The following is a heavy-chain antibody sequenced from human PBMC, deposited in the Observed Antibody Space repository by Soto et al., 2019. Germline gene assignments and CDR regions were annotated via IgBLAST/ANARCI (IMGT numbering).Heavy chain of an antibody. V-gene: IGHV4-4*02. CDR1: GGSISSNNW. Sequence: SETLSLTCAVSGGSISSNNWWSWVRQPPGKGLEWIGEIFHSGSTHYSPSLKSRVTISVDKSKKYFSLNLTSVTAADTAVYYCARVYSGSYSDSWGQGNLVTVSS. J-gene: IGHJ4*02. CDR2: IFHSGST. D-gene: IGHD1-26*01. CDR3: ARVYSGSYSDS.